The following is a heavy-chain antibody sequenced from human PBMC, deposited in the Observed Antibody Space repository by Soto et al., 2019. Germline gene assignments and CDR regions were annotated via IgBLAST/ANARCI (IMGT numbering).Heavy chain of an antibody. CDR2: ISGGGGDT. V-gene: IGHV3-23*01. CDR1: RFSFSTYA. Sequence: EVQLLESGGGLVQPGGSLRLSCAASRFSFSTYAMSWVRQAPGKGLEWVSGISGGGGDTSYADSVRGRFTCSRDKSKNTLYLLMNSLRAEDTALYYCAKSLFGGPDIWGQGTMLTVST. D-gene: IGHD2-15*01. J-gene: IGHJ3*02. CDR3: AKSLFGGPDI.